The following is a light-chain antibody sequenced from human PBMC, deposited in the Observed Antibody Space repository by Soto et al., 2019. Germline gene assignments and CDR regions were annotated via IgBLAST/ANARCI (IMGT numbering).Light chain of an antibody. V-gene: IGLV2-8*01. CDR2: EVS. Sequence: QSALTQPPSASGSPGQSVTISCTGTSSDVGGYNYVSWYQQHPGTAPQLMIYEVSKRPSGVPDRFSGSKSGNTASLTVSGLQAEDEADYYCSSYAGSNNLGVVFGGGTKLTVL. J-gene: IGLJ2*01. CDR1: SSDVGGYNY. CDR3: SSYAGSNNLGVV.